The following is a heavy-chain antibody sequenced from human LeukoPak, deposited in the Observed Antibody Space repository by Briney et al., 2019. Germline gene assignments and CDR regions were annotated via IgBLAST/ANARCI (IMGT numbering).Heavy chain of an antibody. CDR1: GLSFSDHY. CDR2: IRNKVNSYST. CDR3: TRVRLGAATRYFDY. D-gene: IGHD1-26*01. J-gene: IGHJ4*02. V-gene: IGHV3-72*01. Sequence: GGSLRLSCAASGLSFSDHYMDWVRLAPRKGLEWVGRIRNKVNSYSTEYAASVKGRFTISRDDSKDSLYLQMNSLRSEDTALYYCTRVRLGAATRYFDYWGQGTLVTVSS.